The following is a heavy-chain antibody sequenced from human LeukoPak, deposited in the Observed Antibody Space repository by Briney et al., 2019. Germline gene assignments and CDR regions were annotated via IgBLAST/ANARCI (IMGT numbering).Heavy chain of an antibody. V-gene: IGHV3-30*02. J-gene: IGHJ5*02. D-gene: IGHD3-22*01. CDR1: GFTIRSYG. CDR3: ARFRFGYYDNSAPP. CDR2: IRYDGSNK. Sequence: GGSLRLSCAASGFTIRSYGMHWVRQAPGKGLEWVAFIRYDGSNKYYADSVKGRFTISRDNAKNSLYLQMNSLRAEDTAVYYCARFRFGYYDNSAPPWGQGTLVTVSS.